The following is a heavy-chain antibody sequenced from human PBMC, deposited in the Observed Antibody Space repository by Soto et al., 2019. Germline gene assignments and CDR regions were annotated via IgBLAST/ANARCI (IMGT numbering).Heavy chain of an antibody. D-gene: IGHD1-26*01. CDR1: GYTFNDYF. J-gene: IGHJ6*02. V-gene: IGHV1-2*02. CDR3: ARVVVSGSYGYHYGLDV. CDR2: INPNNGGT. Sequence: GASVKVSCKASGYTFNDYFIHWVRQAPGQGLEWMGWINPNNGGTNYAQKFQGRITMTRDTSITTAYMELSSLRSDDTAVYYRARVVVSGSYGYHYGLDVWGQGTTVTVSS.